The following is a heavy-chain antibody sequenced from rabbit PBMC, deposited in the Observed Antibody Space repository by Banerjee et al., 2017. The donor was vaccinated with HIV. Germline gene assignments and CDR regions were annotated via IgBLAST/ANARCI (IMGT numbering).Heavy chain of an antibody. V-gene: IGHV1S45*01. Sequence: QEQLEESGGDLVKPEGSLTLTCTASGFSFSSGYWIYWVRQAPGKGLEWIACIYTGSSGTTYYASWAKGRFTISKTSSTTVTLQMASLTAADMATYFCARSNDWGLEYFHLWGPGTLVTV. J-gene: IGHJ4*01. CDR2: IYTGSSGTT. CDR1: GFSFSSGYW. CDR3: ARSNDWGLEYFHL. D-gene: IGHD4-1*01.